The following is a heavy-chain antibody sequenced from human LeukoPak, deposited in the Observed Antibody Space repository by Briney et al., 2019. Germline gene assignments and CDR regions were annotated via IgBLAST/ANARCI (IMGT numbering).Heavy chain of an antibody. CDR2: ISASGADT. CDR3: PKPLLTPGN. V-gene: IGHV3-23*01. Sequence: GGSLRLSCTTSGFIFAKYAMAWVRQSPGKGLEWVSTISASGADTYYADSVRGRFTISRDNSRNALYLQLSRLRVDDTAFYYCPKPLLTPGNWGPGTLVTVSP. D-gene: IGHD4-23*01. CDR1: GFIFAKYA. J-gene: IGHJ4*02.